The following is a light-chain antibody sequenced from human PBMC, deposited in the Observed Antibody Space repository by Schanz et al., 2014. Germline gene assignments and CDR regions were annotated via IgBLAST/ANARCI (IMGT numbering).Light chain of an antibody. CDR3: QQRSNWPPALT. V-gene: IGKV3D-20*02. CDR1: QSVSSSF. CDR2: GAS. J-gene: IGKJ4*01. Sequence: EIVLTQSPGTLSLSPGERAPLSCRASQSVSSSFLAWYQQKPGQAPRLLIYGASSRATGVPDRFSGSVSGTDFTLTISSLEPEDCAVYYCQQRSNWPPALTFGGGTKVEIK.